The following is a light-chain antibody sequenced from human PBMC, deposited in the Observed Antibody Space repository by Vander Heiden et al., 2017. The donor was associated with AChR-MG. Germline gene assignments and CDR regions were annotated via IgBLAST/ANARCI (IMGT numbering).Light chain of an antibody. V-gene: IGKV3D-20*01. CDR3: QQYGTSPPWT. CDR2: DAS. Sequence: EIVLTQSPASLSLSPWDRATLSCGASQSVSRNYVAWYQQRPGLAPRLLIYDASTRATGVPDRFSGSGSGTDFTLTISRLEPEDFAVYYCQQYGTSPPWTFGQGTRVEIK. J-gene: IGKJ1*01. CDR1: QSVSRNY.